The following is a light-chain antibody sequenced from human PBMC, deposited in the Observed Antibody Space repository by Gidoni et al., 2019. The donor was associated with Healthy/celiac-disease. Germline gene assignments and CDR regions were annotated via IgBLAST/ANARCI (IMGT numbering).Light chain of an antibody. V-gene: IGKV1-5*03. CDR2: KAS. J-gene: IGKJ1*01. CDR3: QQYNSYPWT. Sequence: DIQMTQSPSTLSASVGDRVTITCRASQSISSRLAWYQQKPGKAPKLLIYKASSLESGVPSRFSGSGSGTEFTLTISSLQPYDFATYYCQQYNSYPWTFXXXTKVEIK. CDR1: QSISSR.